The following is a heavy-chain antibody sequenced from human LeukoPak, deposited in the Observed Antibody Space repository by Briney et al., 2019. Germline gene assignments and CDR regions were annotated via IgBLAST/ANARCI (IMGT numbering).Heavy chain of an antibody. J-gene: IGHJ6*02. CDR1: GGSISSYY. CDR2: IYYSGST. D-gene: IGHD4-17*01. Sequence: SETLSLTCTVSGGSISSYYWSWIRQPPGKGLEWIGYIYYSGSTNYNPSLKSRVTISVDTSKNQFSPKLSSVTAADTAVYYCARHGESTPLPYGDYPPDYYYYYGMDVWGQGTTVTVSS. V-gene: IGHV4-59*08. CDR3: ARHGESTPLPYGDYPPDYYYYYGMDV.